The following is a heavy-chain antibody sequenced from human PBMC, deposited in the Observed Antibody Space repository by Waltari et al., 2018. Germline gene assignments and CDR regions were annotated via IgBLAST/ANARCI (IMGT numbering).Heavy chain of an antibody. CDR2: INPDGTDT. CDR3: ARVPFSYSSGTQSH. V-gene: IGHV3-74*01. Sequence: EVRLVESGGGSVQPGESLRLSCVVSGFTFDNFWMHWVRQVPGKGLMWVSRINPDGTDTTYADSVKGRFTMSRDNSRNTLYLEMTGLRVDDSAVYYCARVPFSYSSGTQSHWGRGALVTVSS. D-gene: IGHD1-7*01. J-gene: IGHJ4*02. CDR1: GFTFDNFW.